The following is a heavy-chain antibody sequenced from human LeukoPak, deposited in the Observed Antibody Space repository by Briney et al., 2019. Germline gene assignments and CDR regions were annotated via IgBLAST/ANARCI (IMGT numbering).Heavy chain of an antibody. CDR2: IYYSGST. J-gene: IGHJ4*02. Sequence: SETLSLTCTVSGGSISSGGYYWSWIRQHPGKGLEWIGYIYYSGSTYYNPSLKSRVTISVDTSKNQFSLKLSSVTAADTAVYYCARTIDYLNWGSPSSSPLPHFDYWGQGTLVTVSS. V-gene: IGHV4-30-4*08. D-gene: IGHD7-27*01. CDR3: ARTIDYLNWGSPSSSPLPHFDY. CDR1: GGSISSGGYY.